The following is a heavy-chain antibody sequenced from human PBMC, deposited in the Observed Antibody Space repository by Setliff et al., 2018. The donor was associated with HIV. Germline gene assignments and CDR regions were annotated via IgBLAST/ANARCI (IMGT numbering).Heavy chain of an antibody. V-gene: IGHV4-59*01. J-gene: IGHJ3*02. D-gene: IGHD3-10*01. CDR3: ARDDATAMVRGGAFDI. Sequence: PSETLSLTCTVSGGSMSSYYWSWIRQPPGKGLEWIGSIYYTGSTDYNPSLKSRVSISVDTSKNQFSLKLSSVTAADTAVYYCARDDATAMVRGGAFDIWGQGTTVTVSS. CDR2: IYYTGST. CDR1: GGSMSSYY.